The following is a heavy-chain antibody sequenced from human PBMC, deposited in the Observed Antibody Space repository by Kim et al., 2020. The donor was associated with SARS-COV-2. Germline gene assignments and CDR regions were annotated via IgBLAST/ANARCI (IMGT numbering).Heavy chain of an antibody. CDR2: ISPYSGYR. J-gene: IGHJ4*02. CDR3: ARGGGGQQLIRGRFDY. CDR1: GYNLISFG. D-gene: IGHD3-10*01. Sequence: ASVKVSCQASGYNLISFGISWVRQAPGQGLEWMGWISPYSGYRKYAQKVQGRVSMTTDTYTSTVYMELTSLQSDDTAVYYCARGGGGQQLIRGRFDYWGQ. V-gene: IGHV1-18*01.